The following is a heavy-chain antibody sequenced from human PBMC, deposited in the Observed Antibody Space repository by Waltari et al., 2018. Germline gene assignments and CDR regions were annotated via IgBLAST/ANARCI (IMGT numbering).Heavy chain of an antibody. CDR3: GGGGLDGAAY. CDR1: GFTFNTFW. CDR2: INNEGTYT. J-gene: IGHJ4*02. Sequence: VHLMDSGGDLVRPGGSWGLSCVVSGFTFNTFWMNWVRQAPGKGLVWVSRINNEGTYTTYADSVKGRFTISRDNAKNTLYLQMNSLRVEDTAVYYCGGGGLDGAAYWGQGTLVNVSS. V-gene: IGHV3-74*01. D-gene: IGHD3-16*01.